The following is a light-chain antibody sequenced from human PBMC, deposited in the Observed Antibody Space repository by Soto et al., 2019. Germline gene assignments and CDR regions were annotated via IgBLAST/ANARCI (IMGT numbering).Light chain of an antibody. CDR3: AAWDDSLNGWL. CDR2: TDN. V-gene: IGLV1-44*01. J-gene: IGLJ3*02. Sequence: QSVLTQPPSASGTPGQRVTISCSGSSSNIGSNIVNWYQHLPGTAPKLLIKTDNQRPSGVPDRFSGSKSDTSASLAISGLQSEDEADYYGAAWDDSLNGWLFGGGTQLTVL. CDR1: SSNIGSNI.